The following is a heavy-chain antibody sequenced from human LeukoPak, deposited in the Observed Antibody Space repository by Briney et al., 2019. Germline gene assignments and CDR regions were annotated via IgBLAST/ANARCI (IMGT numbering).Heavy chain of an antibody. CDR2: IIPIFGTA. D-gene: IGHD6-13*01. CDR1: GGTFSSYA. Sequence: SVKVSCEASGGTFSSYAISWVRQAPGQGLEWMGGIIPIFGTANYAQKFQGRVTITTDESTSTAYMELSSLRSEDTAVYYCAALFSNIAAAPHPLKSDYWGQGTLVTVSS. V-gene: IGHV1-69*05. J-gene: IGHJ4*02. CDR3: AALFSNIAAAPHPLKSDY.